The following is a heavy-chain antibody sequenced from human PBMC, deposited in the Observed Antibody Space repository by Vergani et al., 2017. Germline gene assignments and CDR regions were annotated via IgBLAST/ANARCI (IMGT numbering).Heavy chain of an antibody. V-gene: IGHV3-33*01. D-gene: IGHD2-2*01. CDR3: ARWGWKYQLLLPPYYMDV. J-gene: IGHJ6*03. CDR1: GFTFSSYG. CDR2: IWYDGSNK. Sequence: QVQLVESGGGVVQPGRSLRLSCAASGFTFSSYGMHWVRQAPGKGLEWVAVIWYDGSNKYYADSVKGRFTISRDNSKNTLYLQMNSLRAEDTAVYYCARWGWKYQLLLPPYYMDVWGKGTTVTVSS.